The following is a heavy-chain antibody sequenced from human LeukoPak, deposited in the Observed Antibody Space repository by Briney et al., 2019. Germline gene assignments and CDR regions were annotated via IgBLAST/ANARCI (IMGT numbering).Heavy chain of an antibody. CDR2: INDSGGST. CDR3: ARVAYGSGSYPDY. Sequence: GGSLRLSCAASGFTFSNYAMSWVRQAPGKGLEWVSAINDSGGSTYYADSVKGRFTISRDNSKNTLYLQMNSLRAEDTAVYYCARVAYGSGSYPDYWGQGTLVTVSS. D-gene: IGHD3-10*01. V-gene: IGHV3-23*01. CDR1: GFTFSNYA. J-gene: IGHJ4*02.